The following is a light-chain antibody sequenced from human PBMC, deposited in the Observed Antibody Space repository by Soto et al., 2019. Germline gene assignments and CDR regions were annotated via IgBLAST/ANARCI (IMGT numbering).Light chain of an antibody. CDR1: QSISSY. CDR3: HQSYSTPPIT. V-gene: IGKV1-39*01. CDR2: AAS. J-gene: IGKJ5*01. Sequence: DIQTTQSPSSLSGSVGDRVTITCPASQSISSYLNWYQQKPGKAPKLLIYAASSLQSGVPSRFSGSGSGTDFTLTISSLQPEDFATYYCHQSYSTPPITFGQGTRLEIK.